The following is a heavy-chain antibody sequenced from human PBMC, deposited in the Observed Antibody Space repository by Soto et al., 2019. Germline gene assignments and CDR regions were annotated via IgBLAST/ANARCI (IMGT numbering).Heavy chain of an antibody. J-gene: IGHJ4*02. Sequence: GGSLRLSCLASGFTFSDYAMTWVRHVPGRGLEWVASLDGAGGSTYYADSVRGRFTISRGNAKNSLYLQLNSLTAEDTAVYYCARIHRSSSAPIYWGQGTLVTVSS. CDR2: LDGAGGST. CDR3: ARIHRSSSAPIY. D-gene: IGHD6-6*01. CDR1: GFTFSDYA. V-gene: IGHV3-23*01.